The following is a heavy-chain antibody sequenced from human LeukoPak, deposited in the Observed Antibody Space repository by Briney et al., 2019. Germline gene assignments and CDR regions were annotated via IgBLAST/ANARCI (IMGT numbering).Heavy chain of an antibody. V-gene: IGHV4-59*01. CDR2: IYYSGST. Sequence: SETLSLTCTVSGGSISSYYWSWIRQPPGKGLEWIGYIYYSGSTNYNPSFKSRVTISVDTSKNQFSLKLSSVTAADTAVYYCAGHGKYYGSGSYDYWGQGTLVTVSS. D-gene: IGHD3-10*01. CDR1: GGSISSYY. CDR3: AGHGKYYGSGSYDY. J-gene: IGHJ4*02.